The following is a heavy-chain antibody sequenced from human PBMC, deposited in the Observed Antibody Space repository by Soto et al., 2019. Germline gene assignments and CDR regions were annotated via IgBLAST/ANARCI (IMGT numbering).Heavy chain of an antibody. CDR3: ARIVVVPAAIYYYYYGMDV. CDR1: GGTFSSYA. J-gene: IGHJ6*02. Sequence: QVQLVQSGAEVKKPGSSVKVSCKASGGTFSSYAISWVRQAPGQGLEWMGGIIPIFGTANYAQKFQGRVTITADESTSTAYMELSSLRSEDTAVYYFARIVVVPAAIYYYYYGMDVWGQGTTVTVSS. CDR2: IIPIFGTA. D-gene: IGHD2-2*02. V-gene: IGHV1-69*01.